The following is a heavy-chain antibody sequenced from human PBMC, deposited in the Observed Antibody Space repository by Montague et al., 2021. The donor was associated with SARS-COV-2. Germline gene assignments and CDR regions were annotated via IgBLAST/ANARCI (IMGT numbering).Heavy chain of an antibody. CDR2: INYSGST. V-gene: IGHV4-39*07. CDR3: ARVGRQQLVRLSGMDV. D-gene: IGHD6-13*01. CDR1: GGSISSSSYY. J-gene: IGHJ6*02. Sequence: SETLSLTCTVSGGSISSSSYYWGWIRQPPEKGLEWIGSINYSGSTYYDPSLKSRVTISVDTSKNQFSLKLSSVTAADTAVYYCARVGRQQLVRLSGMDVWGQGTTVTVSS.